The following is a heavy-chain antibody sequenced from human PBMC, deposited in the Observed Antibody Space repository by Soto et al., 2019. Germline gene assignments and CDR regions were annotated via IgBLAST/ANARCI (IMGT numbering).Heavy chain of an antibody. J-gene: IGHJ4*02. CDR3: AREKVGLRLGELSFHFDY. Sequence: QVQLQESGPGLVKPSQTLSLTCTVSGGSISSGGYYWSWIRQHPGKGLEWIGYIYYSGSTYYNPSLTSRVTISVDTSKNQFSLKLSSVTAADTAVYYCAREKVGLRLGELSFHFDYWGQGTLVTVSS. D-gene: IGHD3-16*02. V-gene: IGHV4-31*03. CDR1: GGSISSGGYY. CDR2: IYYSGST.